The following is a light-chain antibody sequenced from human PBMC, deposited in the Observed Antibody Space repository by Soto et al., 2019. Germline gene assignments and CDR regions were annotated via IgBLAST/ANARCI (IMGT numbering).Light chain of an antibody. Sequence: EILLTQSPATLSLYPGARATLSCRARQSVGDYLAWYQQRPGQAPRLLIYGASNRPTGIPARFSASGSETDFTLTISSVEPEDFAVYFCHQRSKLPRTFGGGTKIEVK. J-gene: IGKJ4*01. CDR1: QSVGDY. V-gene: IGKV3-11*01. CDR3: HQRSKLPRT. CDR2: GAS.